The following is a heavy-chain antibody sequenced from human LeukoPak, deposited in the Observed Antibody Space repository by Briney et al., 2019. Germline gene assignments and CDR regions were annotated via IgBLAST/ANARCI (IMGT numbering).Heavy chain of an antibody. CDR1: GFTFSSYA. J-gene: IGHJ4*02. Sequence: PGGSLRLSCAASGFTFSSYAMHWVRQAPGKGLEWVAVISYDGSNKYYADSVKGRFTISRDNSKNTLYLQMNSLRAEDTAVYYCATLPSGSYRFDYWGQGTLVTVSS. D-gene: IGHD1-26*01. CDR3: ATLPSGSYRFDY. V-gene: IGHV3-30*04. CDR2: ISYDGSNK.